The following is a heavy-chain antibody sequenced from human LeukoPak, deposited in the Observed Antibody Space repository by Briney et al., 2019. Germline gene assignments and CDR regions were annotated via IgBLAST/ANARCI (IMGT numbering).Heavy chain of an antibody. CDR3: ARGPIIDIAIVPAADEYYYMDV. V-gene: IGHV1-18*01. Sequence: ASVKVSCKASGYTFTSYGITWVRQAPGQGLEWMGCISAYNGNTNYAQRLQGRVTMTTDRSASTAYMELRSLRSDDTAVYYCARGPIIDIAIVPAADEYYYMDVWGKGTTVTVSS. CDR1: GYTFTSYG. CDR2: ISAYNGNT. D-gene: IGHD2-2*01. J-gene: IGHJ6*03.